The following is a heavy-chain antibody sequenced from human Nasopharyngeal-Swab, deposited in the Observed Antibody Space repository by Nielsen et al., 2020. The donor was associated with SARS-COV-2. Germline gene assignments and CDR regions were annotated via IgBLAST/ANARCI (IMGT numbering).Heavy chain of an antibody. CDR3: ARGGTYYYDSSGYYHDAFDI. D-gene: IGHD3-22*01. CDR1: GFTFSSYW. J-gene: IGHJ3*02. CDR2: INSDGSST. V-gene: IGHV3-74*01. Sequence: GGSLRLSCAASGFTFSSYWMHWVRQVPGKGLVWVSGINSDGSSTSYADSVKDRFTISRDNAKNTLYLQMNSLRAEDTAVYYCARGGTYYYDSSGYYHDAFDIWGQGTMVTVSS.